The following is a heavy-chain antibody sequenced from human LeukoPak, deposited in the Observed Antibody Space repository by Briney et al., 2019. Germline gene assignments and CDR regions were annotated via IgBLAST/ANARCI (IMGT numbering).Heavy chain of an antibody. J-gene: IGHJ1*01. D-gene: IGHD6-13*01. CDR1: GGIFSSYA. CDR2: IIPIFGTA. V-gene: IGHV1-69*05. Sequence: SVKVSCKASGGIFSSYAISWVRQAPGQGLEWMGGIIPIFGTANYAQKFQGRVTMTTDTSTSTAYMELRSLRSDDTAVYYCATDSSSWYGEYFQHWGQGTLVTVSS. CDR3: ATDSSSWYGEYFQH.